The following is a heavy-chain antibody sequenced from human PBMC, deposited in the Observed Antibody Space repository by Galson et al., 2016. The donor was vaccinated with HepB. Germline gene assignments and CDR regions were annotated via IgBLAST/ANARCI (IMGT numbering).Heavy chain of an antibody. CDR1: GGSISSSGYY. D-gene: IGHD3-22*01. CDR2: IYYSGTT. J-gene: IGHJ5*02. V-gene: IGHV4-39*01. Sequence: ETLSPTCTVSGGSISSSGYYWGWIRQPPGKGLEWIGSIYYSGTTYYNPSPKSRVTISLDTPMNQFSLKLRSVTAADTAMYYCARHDYDSSGYNWFDPWGQGTLVTVSS. CDR3: ARHDYDSSGYNWFDP.